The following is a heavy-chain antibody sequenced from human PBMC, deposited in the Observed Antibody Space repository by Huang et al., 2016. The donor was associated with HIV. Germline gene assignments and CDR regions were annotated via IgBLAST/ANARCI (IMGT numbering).Heavy chain of an antibody. CDR3: TTGGDLTFDY. CDR1: GFTFSNAG. J-gene: IGHJ4*02. Sequence: EVQLVESGGGLVKPGGSLRLSCVACGFTFSNAGRRGVGQAPGKGLEGVGRIKSKTDGGKTDYAEPVKGRVTISRDDSKNTLYRQMNSLKTEDTAVYYCTTGGDLTFDYWGQGTLVTVSS. D-gene: IGHD3-16*01. CDR2: IKSKTDGGKT. V-gene: IGHV3-15*01.